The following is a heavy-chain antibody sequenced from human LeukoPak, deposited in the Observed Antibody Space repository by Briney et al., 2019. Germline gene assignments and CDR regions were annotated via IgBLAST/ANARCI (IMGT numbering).Heavy chain of an antibody. CDR2: IYLGDSDT. CDR3: ARRAMKYSSSWYVNNWFDP. CDR1: GYSFTSYW. D-gene: IGHD6-13*01. V-gene: IGHV5-51*01. Sequence: GESLKISCKGSGYSFTSYWIGWVRQMPGKGLEWMGIIYLGDSDTRYSPSFQGQVTISADKSISTAYLQWSSLKASDTAMYYCARRAMKYSSSWYVNNWFDPWGQGTLVTVSS. J-gene: IGHJ5*02.